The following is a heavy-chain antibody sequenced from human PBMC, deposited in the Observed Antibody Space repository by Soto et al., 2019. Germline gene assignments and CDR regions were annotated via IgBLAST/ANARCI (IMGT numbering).Heavy chain of an antibody. CDR2: IYHSGCT. CDR1: SGSISSSNW. J-gene: IGHJ6*03. V-gene: IGHV4-4*02. Sequence: QVQLQESGPGLVKPSGTLSLTCAVSSGSISSSNWWSWVRQPPGKGPEWIGEIYHSGCTNYNPSLKSRVTRSVDKAKNQVSLKLSSVTAADTAVYYCASRCTKCYYYYMDVWGKGTTVTVSS. CDR3: ASRCTKCYYYYMDV.